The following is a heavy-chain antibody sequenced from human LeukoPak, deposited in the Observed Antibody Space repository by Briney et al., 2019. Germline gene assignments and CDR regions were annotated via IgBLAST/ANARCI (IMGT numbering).Heavy chain of an antibody. CDR1: GYTFTSYD. CDR2: MNPNSGNT. CDR3: ARVGAVAGNGPAAYDY. Sequence: ASAKVSCKASGYTFTSYDINWVRQATGQGLEWMGWMNPNSGNTGYAQKFQGRVTITRNTSISTAYMELSSLRSEDTAVYYCARVGAVAGNGPAAYDYWGQGTLVTVSS. D-gene: IGHD6-19*01. J-gene: IGHJ4*02. V-gene: IGHV1-8*03.